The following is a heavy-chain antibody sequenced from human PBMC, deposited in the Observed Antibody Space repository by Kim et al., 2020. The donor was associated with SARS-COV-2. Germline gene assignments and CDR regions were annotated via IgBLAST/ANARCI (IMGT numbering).Heavy chain of an antibody. Sequence: SETLSLTCTVSGGSISSSNYYWGWIRQPPGKGLEWIGSIYYIENTYYKPSLKSRVTISVDTSKNQFSLKLRSATAADTAVYYCARRYYGSGSFLGYWGQG. CDR1: GGSISSSNYY. CDR3: ARRYYGSGSFLGY. J-gene: IGHJ4*02. CDR2: IYYIENT. V-gene: IGHV4-39*01. D-gene: IGHD3-10*01.